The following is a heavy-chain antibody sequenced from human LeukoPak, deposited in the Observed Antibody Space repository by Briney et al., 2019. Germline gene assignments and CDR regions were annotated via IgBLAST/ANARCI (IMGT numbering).Heavy chain of an antibody. V-gene: IGHV4-39*01. CDR2: IYYSGST. J-gene: IGHJ5*02. D-gene: IGHD2-15*01. Sequence: PSETLSLTCTVSGGSISSSSYYWGWIRQPPGKGLEWIGSIYYSGSTYYNPSLKSRVTISVDTSKNQFSLKLSSVTAADTAVYYCAADIVVVVALKGVDNWFDPWGQGTLVTVSS. CDR3: AADIVVVVALKGVDNWFDP. CDR1: GGSISSSSYY.